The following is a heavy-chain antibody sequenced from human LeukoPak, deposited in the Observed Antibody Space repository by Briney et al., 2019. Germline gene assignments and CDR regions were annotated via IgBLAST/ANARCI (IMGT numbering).Heavy chain of an antibody. V-gene: IGHV3-48*04. CDR2: ISSSSSTI. J-gene: IGHJ6*02. CDR1: GFTFSTYN. D-gene: IGHD6-13*01. Sequence: GGSLRFSCAASGFTFSTYNMNWVRQAPGKGLEWVSYISSSSSTIYYADSVKGRFTISRDNAKNSLYLQMNSLRAEDTAVYYCARDSGKSSSWPGNYYYYGMDVWGQGTTVTVSS. CDR3: ARDSGKSSSWPGNYYYYGMDV.